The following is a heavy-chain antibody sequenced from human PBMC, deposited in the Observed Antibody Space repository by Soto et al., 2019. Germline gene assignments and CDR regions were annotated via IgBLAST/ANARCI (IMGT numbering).Heavy chain of an antibody. CDR3: ARDPSYDPEPLYGMDV. CDR2: INPSGGST. CDR1: GYTFTSYY. J-gene: IGHJ6*02. V-gene: IGHV1-46*01. Sequence: GASVKVSCKASGYTFTSYYMHWVRQAPGQGLEWMGIINPSGGSTSYAQKFQGRVTMTRDTSTSTVYMELSSLRSEDTAVYYCARDPSYDPEPLYGMDVWGQGTTVTSP. D-gene: IGHD3-22*01.